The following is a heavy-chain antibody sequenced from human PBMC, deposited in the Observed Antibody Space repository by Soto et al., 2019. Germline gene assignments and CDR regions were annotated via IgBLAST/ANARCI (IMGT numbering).Heavy chain of an antibody. V-gene: IGHV4-39*01. Sequence: QLQLQESGPGLVKPSETLSLTCTVCGGSIGSSSYYWGWIRQPPGKGLEWIGSIYYSGSTYYNPSLKSRVTISVDTSKNQFSLKLSSVTAADTAVYYCASRFTVTTVGVWFDPWGQGTLVTVSS. CDR2: IYYSGST. D-gene: IGHD4-17*01. J-gene: IGHJ5*02. CDR1: GGSIGSSSYY. CDR3: ASRFTVTTVGVWFDP.